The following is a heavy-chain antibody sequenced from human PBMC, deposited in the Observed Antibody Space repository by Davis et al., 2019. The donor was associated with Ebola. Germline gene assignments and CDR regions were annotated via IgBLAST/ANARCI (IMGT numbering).Heavy chain of an antibody. J-gene: IGHJ4*02. V-gene: IGHV4-59*01. CDR2: IYYSGST. CDR1: GGPLSGYY. Sequence: PGGSLRLSCGVSGGPLSGYYWSWIRQPPGKGLEWIGYIYYSGSTNYNPSLKSRVTISIDTSRDQFTLKLNSVTAADTAVYYCARGDFWSAYLDYWGQGTLATVSS. CDR3: ARGDFWSAYLDY. D-gene: IGHD3-3*01.